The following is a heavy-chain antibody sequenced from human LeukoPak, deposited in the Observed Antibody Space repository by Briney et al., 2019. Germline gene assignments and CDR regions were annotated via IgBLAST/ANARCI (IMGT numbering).Heavy chain of an antibody. J-gene: IGHJ4*02. CDR3: AKGTLWQWPPTSPLYVFDY. V-gene: IGHV3-23*01. CDR2: ISGSGSGT. D-gene: IGHD6-19*01. Sequence: AGGSLRLSCAASGFTFYTYPMTWVRQAPGEGLEWVSSISGSGSGTFYADSVKGRFTISRDNSRNTLFLHMNNLRVEDTAVYYCAKGTLWQWPPTSPLYVFDYWGQGTPVTVSS. CDR1: GFTFYTYP.